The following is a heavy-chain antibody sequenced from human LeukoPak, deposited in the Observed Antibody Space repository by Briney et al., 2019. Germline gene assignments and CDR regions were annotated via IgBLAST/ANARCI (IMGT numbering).Heavy chain of an antibody. CDR2: IIPIFGTA. CDR1: GGTFSSYA. V-gene: IGHV1-69*05. Sequence: ASVKVSCKASGGTFSSYAISWVRQAPGQGLEWMGGIIPIFGTANYAQKFQGRVTITTDESTSTAYMELSSLRSEDTAVYYCARDHWEYSSSSGAFDIWGQGTMVTVSS. J-gene: IGHJ3*02. D-gene: IGHD6-6*01. CDR3: ARDHWEYSSSSGAFDI.